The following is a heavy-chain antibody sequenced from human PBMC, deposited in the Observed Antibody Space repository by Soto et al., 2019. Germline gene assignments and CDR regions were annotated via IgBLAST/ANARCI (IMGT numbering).Heavy chain of an antibody. Sequence: EVQLVESGGGLVQPGGSLRLSCAASGFTFSSYRMNWVRQAPGKGLEWVSYISSSSSTIYYADSVKGRFTISRENAKNSLYLQMNSLRAGDTAVYYCARQLESIAQIGCFDPWGQGTLVTVSS. CDR3: ARQLESIAQIGCFDP. CDR2: ISSSSSTI. J-gene: IGHJ5*02. V-gene: IGHV3-48*01. D-gene: IGHD6-6*01. CDR1: GFTFSSYR.